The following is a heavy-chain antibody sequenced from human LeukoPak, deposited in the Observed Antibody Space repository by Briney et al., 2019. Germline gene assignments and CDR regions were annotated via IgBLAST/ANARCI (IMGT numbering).Heavy chain of an antibody. V-gene: IGHV4-39*07. CDR3: ARASDDGNKYFQH. CDR2: VYQSGST. CDR1: GASISSRTYY. D-gene: IGHD1-1*01. Sequence: SETLSLTCTVSGASISSRTYYWGWIRQPPGQGLEWIGSVYQSGSTYYNPSLKSRVTILVDTSKNQFSLSLSSVTAADTAVYYCARASDDGNKYFQHWGQGTLVTVSS. J-gene: IGHJ1*01.